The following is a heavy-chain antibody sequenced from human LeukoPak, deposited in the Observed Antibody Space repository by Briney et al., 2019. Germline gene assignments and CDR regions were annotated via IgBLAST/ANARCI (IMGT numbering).Heavy chain of an antibody. CDR1: GFTFSDYY. CDR3: ARPGVTIFGVVIGGLDY. J-gene: IGHJ4*02. Sequence: GGSLRLSCAASGFTFSDYYMSWIRQAPGKGLEWVSYISSSGNTTYHAASVKGRFTISRYNAKNSLYLQMNSLTAEDTAVYYCARPGVTIFGVVIGGLDYWGQGNLVTVSS. D-gene: IGHD3-3*01. V-gene: IGHV3-11*04. CDR2: ISSSGNTT.